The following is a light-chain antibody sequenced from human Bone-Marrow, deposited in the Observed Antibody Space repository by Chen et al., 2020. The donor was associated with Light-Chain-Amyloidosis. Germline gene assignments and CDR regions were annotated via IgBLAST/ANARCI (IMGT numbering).Light chain of an antibody. V-gene: IGLV2-14*01. CDR2: DVS. J-gene: IGLJ3*02. CDR3: SSYTSSSTLV. CDR1: SSDVGGYNY. Sequence: QSALTQPASVSGSPGQSITISCTGTSSDVGGYNYVSWYQQHPGKAPKLMIYDVSTRPSGVSNRFSGSKSGNTASLTISGLQAEDGADYYCSSYTSSSTLVFGGGTKLTVL.